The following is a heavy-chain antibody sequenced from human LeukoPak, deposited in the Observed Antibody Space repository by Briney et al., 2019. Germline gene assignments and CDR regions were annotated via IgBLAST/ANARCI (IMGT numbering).Heavy chain of an antibody. D-gene: IGHD1-1*01. CDR1: GFTFSSYA. CDR3: AKNREEYNWNLAAYYYYYGMDV. Sequence: GGSLRLSCAASGFTFSSYAMSWVRQAPGKGLEWVSAISGSGGSTYYADSVKGRFTISRDNSENTLYLQMNSLRAEDTAVYYCAKNREEYNWNLAAYYYYYGMDVWGKGTTVTVSS. CDR2: ISGSGGST. V-gene: IGHV3-23*01. J-gene: IGHJ6*04.